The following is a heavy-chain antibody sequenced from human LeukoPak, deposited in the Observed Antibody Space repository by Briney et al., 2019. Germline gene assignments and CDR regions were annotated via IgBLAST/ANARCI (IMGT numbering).Heavy chain of an antibody. CDR3: ARHRIAAADFDH. CDR2: IYYSGST. CDR1: GGSISSSSYY. V-gene: IGHV4-39*01. J-gene: IGHJ4*02. Sequence: SETLSLTCTVSGGSISSSSYYWGWIRQPPGKGLEWIGGIYYSGSTYYNPSLKSRATISVDTSKNQFSLKLSSVTAADTAVYYCARHRIAAADFDHWGQGTLVTVSS. D-gene: IGHD6-13*01.